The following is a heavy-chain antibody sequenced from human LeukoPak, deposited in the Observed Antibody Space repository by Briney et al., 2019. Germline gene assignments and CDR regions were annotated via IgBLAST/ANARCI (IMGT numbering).Heavy chain of an antibody. Sequence: SENLSLTCTVSGGSISSYYWSWIRQPPGKGLEWIGYIYYSGSTNYNPSLKSRVTISVDTSKNQFSLKLSSVTAADTAVYYCARGASAMDNFDYWGQGTLVTVSS. CDR3: ARGASAMDNFDY. CDR2: IYYSGST. V-gene: IGHV4-59*01. D-gene: IGHD5-18*01. CDR1: GGSISSYY. J-gene: IGHJ4*02.